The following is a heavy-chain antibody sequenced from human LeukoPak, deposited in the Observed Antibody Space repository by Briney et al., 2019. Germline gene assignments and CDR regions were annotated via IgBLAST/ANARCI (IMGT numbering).Heavy chain of an antibody. Sequence: KPSETLSLTCTVSGDSISSGDSYWTWIRQHPGKGLEWIGYIYYSGNAYYNPSLKSRVTISVDTSKNQFSLKLGSVTATDTAVYYCARGDGHNPVRDFDYWGHGSLVTVSS. D-gene: IGHD5-24*01. CDR1: GDSISSGDSY. V-gene: IGHV4-30-4*08. J-gene: IGHJ4*01. CDR3: ARGDGHNPVRDFDY. CDR2: IYYSGNA.